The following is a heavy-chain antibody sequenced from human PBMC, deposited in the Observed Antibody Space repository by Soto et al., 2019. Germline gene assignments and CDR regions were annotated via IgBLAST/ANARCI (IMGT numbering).Heavy chain of an antibody. CDR3: ARALWFGATGY. D-gene: IGHD3-10*01. V-gene: IGHV4-34*01. Sequence: PSETLSLTCAVYGGSFSGYYWSWIRQPPGKGLEWIGEINHSGSTNYNPSLKSRVTISVDTSKNQFSLKLSSETAADTAVYYCARALWFGATGYWGQGTLVTVS. CDR2: INHSGST. J-gene: IGHJ4*02. CDR1: GGSFSGYY.